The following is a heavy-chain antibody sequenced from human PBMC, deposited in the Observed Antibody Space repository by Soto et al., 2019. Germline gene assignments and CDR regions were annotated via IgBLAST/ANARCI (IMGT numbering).Heavy chain of an antibody. CDR2: IYSGGST. CDR1: GFTVSSNY. J-gene: IGHJ4*02. CDR3: ARPSKGATYFDY. Sequence: GGSLRLSCAASGFTVSSNYMSWVRQAPGKGLEWVSVIYSGGSTYYADSVKGRFTISRDNSKNTLYLQMNSLRAEDTAVYYCARPSKGATYFDYWGQGTLVTVSS. D-gene: IGHD1-26*01. V-gene: IGHV3-66*02.